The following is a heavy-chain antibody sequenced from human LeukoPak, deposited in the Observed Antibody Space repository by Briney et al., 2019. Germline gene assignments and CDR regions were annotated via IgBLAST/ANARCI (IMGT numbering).Heavy chain of an antibody. CDR1: GFTFSSYG. J-gene: IGHJ4*02. D-gene: IGHD5-18*01. CDR3: ARAKRGYSYGSDY. CDR2: ISYDGSNK. Sequence: LRLSCAASGFTFSSYGMHWVRQAPGKGLEWVAVISYDGSNKYYADSVKGRFTISRDNSKNTLYLQMNSLRAEDTAVYYCARAKRGYSYGSDYWGQGTLVTVSS. V-gene: IGHV3-33*05.